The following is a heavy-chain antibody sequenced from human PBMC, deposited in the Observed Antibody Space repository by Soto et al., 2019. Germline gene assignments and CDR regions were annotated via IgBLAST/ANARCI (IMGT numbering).Heavy chain of an antibody. Sequence: SVKVSCKSSGGSFSSYAISWVRQAPGQGLEWMGGIIPLFGSANYAQKFQGRVTITADESTSTAYMELSSLRSEDTAVYYCARPPGITHEYSYGMDVWGQGTTVTVSS. CDR3: ARPPGITHEYSYGMDV. D-gene: IGHD1-7*01. CDR2: IIPLFGSA. CDR1: GGSFSSYA. V-gene: IGHV1-69*13. J-gene: IGHJ6*02.